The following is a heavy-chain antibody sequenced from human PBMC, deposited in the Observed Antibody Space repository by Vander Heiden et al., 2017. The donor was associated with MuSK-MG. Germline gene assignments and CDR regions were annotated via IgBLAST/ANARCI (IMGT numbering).Heavy chain of an antibody. V-gene: IGHV1-18*01. CDR3: TRGRLGSGYYNYGMDV. CDR1: GYTFTTYG. Sequence: QVQLVQSGGEVKKPGASMKVSCKASGYTFTTYGLTWVRQAPGQGLEWMGWISGYNGNTDYAQNRQGRVTMTRDTSTSTAYMELRSLRYDDTAVYYCTRGRLGSGYYNYGMDVWGQGTTVTVSS. J-gene: IGHJ6*02. D-gene: IGHD7-27*01. CDR2: ISGYNGNT.